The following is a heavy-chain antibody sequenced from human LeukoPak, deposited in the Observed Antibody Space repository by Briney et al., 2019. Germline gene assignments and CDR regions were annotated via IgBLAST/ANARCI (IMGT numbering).Heavy chain of an antibody. Sequence: GGSLRLSCAASGFTFSSYAMSWVRQAPGKGLEWVSAISGSGGSTYYADSVKGRFTISRDNSKNTLYLQINSLRAEDTAVYYCAKVKGVDTAMVRTFDYWGQGTLVTVSS. CDR3: AKVKGVDTAMVRTFDY. V-gene: IGHV3-23*01. D-gene: IGHD5-18*01. J-gene: IGHJ4*02. CDR1: GFTFSSYA. CDR2: ISGSGGST.